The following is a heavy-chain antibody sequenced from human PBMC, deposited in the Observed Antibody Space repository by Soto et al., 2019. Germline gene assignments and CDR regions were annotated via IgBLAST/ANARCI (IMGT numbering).Heavy chain of an antibody. CDR1: GFSLRGYS. D-gene: IGHD4-17*01. Sequence: EVQLVESGGGLVQPGGSLRLSCAASGFSLRGYSMSWVRQAPGKGLEWVSYISGTGSSIYAASVKGRFTISRDNAKDSVYLQMNSLGDDVTAVYYCARGAGYGDYGGYWGQGTLVTVSS. CDR2: ISGTGSSI. J-gene: IGHJ4*02. V-gene: IGHV3-48*02. CDR3: ARGAGYGDYGGY.